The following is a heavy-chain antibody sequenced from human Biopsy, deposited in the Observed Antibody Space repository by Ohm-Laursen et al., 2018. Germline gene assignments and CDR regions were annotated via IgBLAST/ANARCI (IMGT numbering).Heavy chain of an antibody. Sequence: ASVKVSCKASGYTFTDYFLHWVRQAPGQGPEWMGWISPSRGGTNYAQKFQGGVPMIRDTCATTGYMELSSLRSDDTAVYYCARDIMNPIGGLVARSDVFDVWGQGTMVTVSS. CDR2: ISPSRGGT. J-gene: IGHJ3*01. CDR3: ARDIMNPIGGLVARSDVFDV. V-gene: IGHV1-2*02. CDR1: GYTFTDYF. D-gene: IGHD3-16*02.